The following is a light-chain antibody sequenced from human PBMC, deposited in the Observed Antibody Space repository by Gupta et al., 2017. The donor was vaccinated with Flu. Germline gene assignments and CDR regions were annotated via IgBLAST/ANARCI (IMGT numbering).Light chain of an antibody. CDR3: QQYGRSPFT. V-gene: IGKV3-20*01. CDR2: GAS. Sequence: LSPGERATLSCRASQSVSSSYLAWYQQKPGQTPRLLIYGASSRATGIPDRFSGSGSGTDFTLTISRLEPEDFAVYYCQQYGRSPFTFGPGT. CDR1: QSVSSSY. J-gene: IGKJ3*01.